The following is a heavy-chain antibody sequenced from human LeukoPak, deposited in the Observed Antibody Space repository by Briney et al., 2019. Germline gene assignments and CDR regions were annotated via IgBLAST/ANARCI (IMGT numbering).Heavy chain of an antibody. D-gene: IGHD5-12*01. CDR2: IYYSGGT. J-gene: IGHJ4*02. Sequence: SETLSLTCTVSGRSISSYYWSWSRQPPGKGLEWIGYIYYSGGTNYNPSLKSRVTISVDTSKNQFSLKLSSVTAPDTAVYYCARGPWQYYFDYWGQGTLVTVSS. CDR3: ARGPWQYYFDY. CDR1: GRSISSYY. V-gene: IGHV4-59*01.